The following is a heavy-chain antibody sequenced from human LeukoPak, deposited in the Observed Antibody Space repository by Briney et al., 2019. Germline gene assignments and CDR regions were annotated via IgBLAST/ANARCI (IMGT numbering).Heavy chain of an antibody. Sequence: GASVKVSCKASGYTFTGYYMHWVRQAPGQGLEWMGWINPNSGGTNYAQKFQGRVTMTRDTSISTAYMELSRLRSDDTAVYYCARVPVDYYGSGSYYSDYWGQGTLVTVSS. CDR2: INPNSGGT. D-gene: IGHD3-10*01. CDR3: ARVPVDYYGSGSYYSDY. CDR1: GYTFTGYY. J-gene: IGHJ4*02. V-gene: IGHV1-2*02.